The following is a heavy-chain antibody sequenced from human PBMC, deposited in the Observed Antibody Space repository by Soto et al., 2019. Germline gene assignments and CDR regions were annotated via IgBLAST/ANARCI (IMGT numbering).Heavy chain of an antibody. CDR1: GFTFSNAW. V-gene: IGHV3-15*01. Sequence: GGSLRLSCAASGFTFSNAWMTWVRQAPGKGLEWVGRVKSKTDGGTIDYAAPVKDRFTISRDDSKNTLYLQMNSLKTEDTAVYYCIGTYSGSSMRFYYWGQGTLVTVSS. D-gene: IGHD5-12*01. CDR2: VKSKTDGGTI. CDR3: IGTYSGSSMRFYY. J-gene: IGHJ4*02.